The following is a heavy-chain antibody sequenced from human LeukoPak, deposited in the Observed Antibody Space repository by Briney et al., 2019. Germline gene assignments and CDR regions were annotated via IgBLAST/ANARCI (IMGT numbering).Heavy chain of an antibody. CDR2: IYSSGST. V-gene: IGHV4-61*02. D-gene: IGHD3-10*01. J-gene: IGHJ4*02. CDR1: GGSISSGSYY. CDR3: ARGSYGSGSYSPDLFDY. Sequence: PSETLSLTCTVSGGSISSGSYYWSWIRQPAGKGLEWIGRIYSSGSTNYNPSLKSRITISVDTSKNQFSLKLSSVTAADTAVYYCARGSYGSGSYSPDLFDYWGQGTLVTVSS.